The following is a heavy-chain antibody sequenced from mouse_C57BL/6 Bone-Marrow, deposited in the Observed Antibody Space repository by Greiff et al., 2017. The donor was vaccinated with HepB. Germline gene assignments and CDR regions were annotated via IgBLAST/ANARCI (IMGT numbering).Heavy chain of an antibody. D-gene: IGHD2-5*01. CDR1: GYAFSSSW. Sequence: VQLQQSGPELVKPGASVKISCKASGYAFSSSWMYWVKQRPGKGLEWIGRIYPGDGDTNYNGKFKGKATLTADKSSSTAYMQLSRLTSEDSAVCFRARRSNSLDYWGQGTTLTVSS. V-gene: IGHV1-82*01. CDR3: ARRSNSLDY. J-gene: IGHJ2*01. CDR2: IYPGDGDT.